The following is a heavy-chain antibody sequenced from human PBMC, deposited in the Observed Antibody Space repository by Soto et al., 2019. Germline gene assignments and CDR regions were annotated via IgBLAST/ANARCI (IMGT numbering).Heavy chain of an antibody. Sequence: ASVKVSCKASGGTFSSYAISWVRQAPGQGLEWMGGIIPIFGTANYAQKFQGRVTITADESTSTAYMELSSLRSEDTAVYYCARDLGEYSSTHYYYYGMDVWGQGTTVTVSS. CDR1: GGTFSSYA. CDR2: IIPIFGTA. J-gene: IGHJ6*02. D-gene: IGHD6-6*01. CDR3: ARDLGEYSSTHYYYYGMDV. V-gene: IGHV1-69*13.